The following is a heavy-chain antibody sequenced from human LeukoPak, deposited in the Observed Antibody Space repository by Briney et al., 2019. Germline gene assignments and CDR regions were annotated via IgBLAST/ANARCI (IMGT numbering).Heavy chain of an antibody. J-gene: IGHJ3*02. V-gene: IGHV1-8*01. CDR1: GYTFTSYD. CDR2: MNPNSGNT. Sequence: GASVKVSCKASGYTFTSYDINWVRQATGQGLEWMGWMNPNSGNTGYAQKFQGRVTMTRNTSISTAYMELSSLRSEDTAVYYCAILGPPYYGFWSGPGAFDIWGQGTMVTVSP. CDR3: AILGPPYYGFWSGPGAFDI. D-gene: IGHD3-3*01.